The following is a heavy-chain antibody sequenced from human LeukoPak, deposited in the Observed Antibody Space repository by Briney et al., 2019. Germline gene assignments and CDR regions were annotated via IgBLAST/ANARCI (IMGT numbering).Heavy chain of an antibody. D-gene: IGHD3-22*01. Sequence: PGGSLRLSCAASGFTFSSYSMNWVRQAPGKGLEWVSYISSSSSTIYYADSVKGRFTISRDNSKNTLYLQMNSLRAEDTAVYYCAKYEGLSYYYDSSGYTVDYWGQGTLVTVSS. CDR1: GFTFSSYS. CDR2: ISSSSSTI. V-gene: IGHV3-48*01. CDR3: AKYEGLSYYYDSSGYTVDY. J-gene: IGHJ4*02.